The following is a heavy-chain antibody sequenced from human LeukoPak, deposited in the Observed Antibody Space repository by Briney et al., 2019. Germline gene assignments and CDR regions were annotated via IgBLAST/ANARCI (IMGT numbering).Heavy chain of an antibody. V-gene: IGHV3-7*03. CDR1: GFTFSNCW. CDR3: AGDIPQYYGSGRYTY. J-gene: IGHJ4*02. Sequence: GGSLRLSGVTSGFTFSNCWMSWVRQAPGKGLEWVANINQDGGEQYYVDSVKGRFTISRDNSKNTLYLQMNSLRAEDSAVYYCAGDIPQYYGSGRYTYWGQGTLVTVSS. D-gene: IGHD3-10*01. CDR2: INQDGGEQ.